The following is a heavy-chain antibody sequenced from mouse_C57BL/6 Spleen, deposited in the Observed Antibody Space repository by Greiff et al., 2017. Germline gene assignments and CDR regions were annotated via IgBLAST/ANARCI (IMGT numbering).Heavy chain of an antibody. CDR2: ISSGGDYI. V-gene: IGHV5-9-1*02. Sequence: EVKLVESGEGLVKPGGSLKLSCAASGFTFSSYAMSWVRQTPEKRLEWVAYISSGGDYIYYADTVKGRFTISRDNARNTLYLQMSSLKSEDTAMYYCTRDYSNYWYFDVWGTGTTVTVSS. D-gene: IGHD2-5*01. CDR3: TRDYSNYWYFDV. CDR1: GFTFSSYA. J-gene: IGHJ1*03.